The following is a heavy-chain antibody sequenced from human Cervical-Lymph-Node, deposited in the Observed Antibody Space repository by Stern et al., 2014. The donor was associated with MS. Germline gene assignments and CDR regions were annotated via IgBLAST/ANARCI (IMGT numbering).Heavy chain of an antibody. V-gene: IGHV3-7*01. CDR2: IKQDGSET. Sequence: EVQLVESGGCLVQPGGSLRLSCAASGFTFSSYWMTWVRQAPGKGLEWVAKIKQDGSETYYVDSVKGRFTVSRDNAKNSVYLQMNSLRAEDTAVYYCVRSTSCAFWGQGTLVTVSS. CDR3: VRSTSCAF. CDR1: GFTFSSYW. D-gene: IGHD2-2*01. J-gene: IGHJ4*02.